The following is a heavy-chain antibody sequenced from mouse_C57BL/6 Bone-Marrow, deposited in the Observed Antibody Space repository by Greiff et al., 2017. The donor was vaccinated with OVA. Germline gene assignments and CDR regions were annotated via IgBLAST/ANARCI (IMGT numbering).Heavy chain of an antibody. CDR3: AREAYGPYAMDY. Sequence: VQLVESGAELARPGASVKLSCKASGYTFTSYGISWVKQRTGQGLEWIGEIYPRSGNTYYNEKFKGKATLTADKSSSTAYMELRSLTSEDSAVYFCAREAYGPYAMDYWGQGTSVTVSS. V-gene: IGHV1-81*01. CDR2: IYPRSGNT. J-gene: IGHJ4*01. CDR1: GYTFTSYG. D-gene: IGHD6-5*01.